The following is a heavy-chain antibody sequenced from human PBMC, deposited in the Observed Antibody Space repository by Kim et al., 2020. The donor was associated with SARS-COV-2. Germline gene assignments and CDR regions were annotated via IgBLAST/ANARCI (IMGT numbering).Heavy chain of an antibody. V-gene: IGHV4-39*07. CDR3: ARISSGYHMDY. D-gene: IGHD3-22*01. CDR2: IYYSGST. Sequence: SETLSLTCTVSGGSISSSSYYLGFILHPPWKFLYWIGSIYYSGSTYYNPSLKSRVTISVDTSKNQFSLKLSSVTAADTAVYYCARISSGYHMDYWGQGTLVTVSS. J-gene: IGHJ4*02. CDR1: GGSISSSSYY.